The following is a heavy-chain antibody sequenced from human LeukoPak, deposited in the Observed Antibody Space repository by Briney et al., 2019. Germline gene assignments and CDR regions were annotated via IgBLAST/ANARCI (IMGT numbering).Heavy chain of an antibody. D-gene: IGHD6-13*01. CDR2: IRYDGNNK. CDR1: GFTFRSYG. Sequence: GGSLRLSCAASGFTFRSYGMHWVRQAPGKGLEWVAFIRYDGNNKYYGDSVKGRFTISRDNSKNTLYLQMNSLRAEDTAVYYCARESYSSSLYFDYWGQGTLVTVSS. J-gene: IGHJ4*02. CDR3: ARESYSSSLYFDY. V-gene: IGHV3-30*02.